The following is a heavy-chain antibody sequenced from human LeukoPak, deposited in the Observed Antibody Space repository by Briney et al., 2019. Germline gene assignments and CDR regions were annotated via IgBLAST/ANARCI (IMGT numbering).Heavy chain of an antibody. J-gene: IGHJ6*02. V-gene: IGHV1-8*01. D-gene: IGHD2-8*01. CDR1: GYTFTSYD. CDR2: MNPNSGNT. CDR3: ARMRTTFVGYAGPYYYYGTDV. Sequence: ASVKVSCKASGYTFTSYDINWVRQATGQGLEWMGWMNPNSGNTGYAQKFQGRVTMTRNTSISTAYMELSSLRSEDTAVYYCARMRTTFVGYAGPYYYYGTDVWGQGTTVTVSS.